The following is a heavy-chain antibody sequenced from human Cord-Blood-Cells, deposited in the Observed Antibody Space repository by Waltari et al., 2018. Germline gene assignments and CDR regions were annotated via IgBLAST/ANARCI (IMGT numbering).Heavy chain of an antibody. CDR3: ARTSIVGATRYYYYGMDV. J-gene: IGHJ6*02. Sequence: QVQLVQSGAEVKKPGASVKVSCKASGYTFTGYYMHWVRQAPGHGLEWMGWINPNSGGTNYAQKFQGWVTMTRDTSISTAYMELSRLRSDDTAVYYCARTSIVGATRYYYYGMDVWGQGTTVTVSS. CDR2: INPNSGGT. CDR1: GYTFTGYY. V-gene: IGHV1-2*04. D-gene: IGHD1-26*01.